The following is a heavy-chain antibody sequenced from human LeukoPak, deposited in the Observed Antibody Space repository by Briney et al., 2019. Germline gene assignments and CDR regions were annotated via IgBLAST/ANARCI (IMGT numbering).Heavy chain of an antibody. D-gene: IGHD3-22*01. CDR1: GFTFDDYA. CDR2: ISWNSGSI. CDR3: AKESYCYDSSGSLDY. V-gene: IGHV3-9*01. Sequence: QPGGSLRLSCAASGFTFDDYAMHWVRHAPGKGLEWVSGISWNSGSIGYADSVKGRFTISRDNAKNSLYLQMNSLRAEDTALYYCAKESYCYDSSGSLDYWGQGTLVTVSS. J-gene: IGHJ4*02.